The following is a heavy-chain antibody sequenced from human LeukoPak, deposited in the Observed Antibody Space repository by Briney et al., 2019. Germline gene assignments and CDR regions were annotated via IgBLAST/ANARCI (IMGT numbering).Heavy chain of an antibody. CDR1: GYTLTELS. CDR3: ATVVTDYDILTGYYF. V-gene: IGHV1-24*01. Sequence: GASVKVSCKVSGYTLTELSMHWVRQAPGKGLEWMGGFDPEDGETIYAQKFQGRVTMTEDTSTDTAYMELSSLRSEDTAVYYCATVVTDYDILTGYYFWGQGTLVTVSS. J-gene: IGHJ4*02. D-gene: IGHD3-9*01. CDR2: FDPEDGET.